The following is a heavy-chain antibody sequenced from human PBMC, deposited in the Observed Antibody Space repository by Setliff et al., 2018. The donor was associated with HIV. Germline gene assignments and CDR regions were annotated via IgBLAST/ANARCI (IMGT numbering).Heavy chain of an antibody. CDR2: FKSETDGGTI. D-gene: IGHD3-22*01. Sequence: GGSLRLSCAASGFNFANAWMSWVRQAPGKGPEWIGRFKSETDGGTIDYAAPVKGRFTISRDDSRNTLYLQLNSLRTDDTALYYCTPLRAAYDTTGNHFRGDVFDIWGQGTVVTVSS. J-gene: IGHJ3*02. V-gene: IGHV3-15*01. CDR1: GFNFANAW. CDR3: TPLRAAYDTTGNHFRGDVFDI.